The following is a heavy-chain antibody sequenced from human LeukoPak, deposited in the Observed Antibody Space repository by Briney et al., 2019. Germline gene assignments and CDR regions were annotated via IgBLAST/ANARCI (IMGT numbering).Heavy chain of an antibody. CDR1: GFTFSSYA. Sequence: GGSLRLSCAASGFTFSSYAMSWVRQAPGKGLEWVSAISGSGGSTYYADSVKGRFTISRDNSENTLYLQMNSLRAEDTAVYYCAKDALRTAYYYGSGSHPYYFDYWGQGTLVTVSS. CDR2: ISGSGGST. D-gene: IGHD3-10*01. CDR3: AKDALRTAYYYGSGSHPYYFDY. V-gene: IGHV3-23*01. J-gene: IGHJ4*02.